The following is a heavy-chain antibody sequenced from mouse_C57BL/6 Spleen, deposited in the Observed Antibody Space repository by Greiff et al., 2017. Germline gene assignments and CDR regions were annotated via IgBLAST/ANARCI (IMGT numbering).Heavy chain of an antibody. Sequence: QVHVKQSGAELARPGASVKLSCKASGYTFTSYGISWVKQRTGQGLEWIGEIYPRSGNTYYNEKFKGKATLTADKSSSTAYMELRSLTSEDSAVYFCARWKGDEVGYFDYWGQGTTLTVSS. V-gene: IGHV1-81*01. CDR1: GYTFTSYG. CDR3: ARWKGDEVGYFDY. CDR2: IYPRSGNT. D-gene: IGHD3-3*01. J-gene: IGHJ2*01.